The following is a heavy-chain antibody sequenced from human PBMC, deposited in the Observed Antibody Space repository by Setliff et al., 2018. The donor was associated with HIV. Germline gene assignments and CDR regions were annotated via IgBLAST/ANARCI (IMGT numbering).Heavy chain of an antibody. D-gene: IGHD3-3*01. CDR1: GDSISSGGYY. Sequence: PSQTLSLPCRVSGDSISSGGYYWSWIRQSPVKGLEWIGYIYYNGNAYYNPSLEGRLTMSIDPSQNHFSLNLTSVTAADTAVYYCARLTYVSRFLGWSPEYSFYHYYLDVWGKGTTVTVSS. CDR2: IYYNGNA. CDR3: ARLTYVSRFLGWSPEYSFYHYYLDV. V-gene: IGHV4-31*02. J-gene: IGHJ6*03.